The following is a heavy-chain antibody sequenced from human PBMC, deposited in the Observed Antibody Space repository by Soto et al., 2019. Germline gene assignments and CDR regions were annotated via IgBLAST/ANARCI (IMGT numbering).Heavy chain of an antibody. V-gene: IGHV4-4*07. J-gene: IGHJ5*02. CDR3: ARAGGYEVQGSNWFGP. CDR2: IYASGST. Sequence: QVQLQESGPGLVKPSETLSLTCTVSGGSISSHYWSWIRQPAGKGLEWIGRIYASGSTNYNPSLKRRVTMSLDTSRNQFSLKLTSVTAADTAMYYCARAGGYEVQGSNWFGPWGQGTLVTVSS. CDR1: GGSISSHY. D-gene: IGHD5-12*01.